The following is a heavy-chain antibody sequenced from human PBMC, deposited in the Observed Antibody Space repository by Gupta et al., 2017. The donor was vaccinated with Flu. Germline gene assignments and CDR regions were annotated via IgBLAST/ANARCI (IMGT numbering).Heavy chain of an antibody. CDR3: ARDLETYYYDRRGNYFDY. CDR1: G. V-gene: IGHV1-18*01. Sequence: GISWVRQAPGQGLRWLGWVSPYNAHTNYAQNVQGRVTMTTDTSTSTVYMELRSLRSDDTAVYYCARDLETYYYDRRGNYFDYWGQGTLVTVSS. D-gene: IGHD3-22*01. J-gene: IGHJ4*02. CDR2: VSPYNAHT.